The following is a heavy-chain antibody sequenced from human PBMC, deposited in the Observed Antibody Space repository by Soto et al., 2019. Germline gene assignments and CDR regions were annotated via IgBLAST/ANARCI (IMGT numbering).Heavy chain of an antibody. CDR2: IIPIFGTA. V-gene: IGHV1-69*01. CDR1: GGTFSSYA. CDR3: ARDQGYCSGGSCYSERNPFNY. D-gene: IGHD2-15*01. J-gene: IGHJ4*02. Sequence: QVQLVQSGAEVKKPGFSVKVSCKASGGTFSSYAISWVRQAPGQGLEWMGGIIPIFGTANYAQKFQGRVTITADESTSTAYMELSSLRSEDTAVYYCARDQGYCSGGSCYSERNPFNYWGQGTLVTVSS.